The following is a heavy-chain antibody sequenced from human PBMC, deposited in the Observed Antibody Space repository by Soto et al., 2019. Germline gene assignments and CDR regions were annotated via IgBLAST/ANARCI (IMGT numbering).Heavy chain of an antibody. CDR2: INHSGST. D-gene: IGHD3-3*01. V-gene: IGHV4-34*01. J-gene: IGHJ5*02. CDR1: GGSFSGYY. Sequence: QVQLQQWGAGLLKPSETLSLTCAVYGGSFSGYYWSWIRQPPGKGLEWIGEINHSGSTNYNPSLKSRVTISVDTSKNQFSLKLSSVTAADTAVYYCARDNLNYDFWSGYYSPAWFDPWGQGTLVTVSS. CDR3: ARDNLNYDFWSGYYSPAWFDP.